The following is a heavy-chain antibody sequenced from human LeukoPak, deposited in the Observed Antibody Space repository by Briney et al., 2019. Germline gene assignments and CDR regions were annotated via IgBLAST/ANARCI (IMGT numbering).Heavy chain of an antibody. D-gene: IGHD6-6*01. CDR1: GGSFSGYY. V-gene: IGHV4-34*01. J-gene: IGHJ5*02. CDR3: ARGRSWGYSSSSRWFDP. Sequence: SETLSLTCAVYGGSFSGYYWSWIRQPPGKGLEWIGVINHSGSTNYNPSLKSRVTISVDTSKNQFSLKLSSVTAADTAVYYCARGRSWGYSSSSRWFDPWGQGTLVTVSS. CDR2: INHSGST.